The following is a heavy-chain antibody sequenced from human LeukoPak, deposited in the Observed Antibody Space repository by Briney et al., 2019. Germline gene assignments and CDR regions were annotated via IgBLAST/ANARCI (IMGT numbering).Heavy chain of an antibody. V-gene: IGHV1-2*06. CDR3: ARAYDSSGWGFDY. Sequence: ASVKVSCKASGYTFTGYYMHWVRQAPGQGLEWMGRINPNSGGTNYTQKFQGRVTMTRDTSISTAYMELSRLRSDDTAVYYCARAYDSSGWGFDYWGQGTLVTVSS. CDR2: INPNSGGT. J-gene: IGHJ4*02. CDR1: GYTFTGYY. D-gene: IGHD3-22*01.